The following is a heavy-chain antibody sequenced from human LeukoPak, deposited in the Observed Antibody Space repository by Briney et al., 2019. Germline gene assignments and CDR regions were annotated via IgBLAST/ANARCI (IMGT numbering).Heavy chain of an antibody. CDR3: AREGRGGFDI. CDR2: IKQDGSEK. D-gene: IGHD6-25*01. J-gene: IGHJ3*02. V-gene: IGHV3-7*01. CDR1: GFTFSSYW. Sequence: GGCLRLSCAASGFTFSSYWMSWIRQAPGKGQEWVANIKQDGSEKEYVGSVKGRFTISRDNAKNSLYLQMNSLRAEDTAVYYCAREGRGGFDIWGQGTMVTVSS.